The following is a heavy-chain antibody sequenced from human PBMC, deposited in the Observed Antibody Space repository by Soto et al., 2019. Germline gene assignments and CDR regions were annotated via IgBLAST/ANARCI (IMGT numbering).Heavy chain of an antibody. CDR2: INAGNGNT. D-gene: IGHD2-2*01. Sequence: ASVKVSCKASGYTFTSHALHWVRQAPGQRLEWMGWINAGNGNTKYSQKFQGRVTITRDTSASTAYMELSSLRSEDTAVYYCARDCSSTSCYRYFDYWGQGTLVTVSS. V-gene: IGHV1-3*01. J-gene: IGHJ4*02. CDR1: GYTFTSHA. CDR3: ARDCSSTSCYRYFDY.